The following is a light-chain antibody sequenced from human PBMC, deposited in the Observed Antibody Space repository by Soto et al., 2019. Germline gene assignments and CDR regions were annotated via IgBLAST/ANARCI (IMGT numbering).Light chain of an antibody. CDR3: KSYAGSNTYV. CDR1: SSDVGAYNY. J-gene: IGLJ1*01. V-gene: IGLV2-11*01. CDR2: DVN. Sequence: QSVLTQPRSVSGSPGQSVTISCTGTSSDVGAYNYVSWYQQHPGRAPKLMIYDVNKRPSGVPDRFSGSKSGNTASLTVSGLQAADEADYFCKSYAGSNTYVFGSGTKLTVL.